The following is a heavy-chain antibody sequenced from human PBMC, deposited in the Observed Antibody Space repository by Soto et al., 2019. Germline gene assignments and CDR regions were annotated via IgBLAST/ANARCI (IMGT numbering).Heavy chain of an antibody. D-gene: IGHD6-13*01. CDR3: AREGSSWFLQKNWFDP. CDR1: GGSFSGYY. Sequence: QVQLQQWGAGLLKPSETLSLTCAVYGGSFSGYYWSWIRQPPGKGLEWIGEINHSGSTNYNPSLKSRVTISXXTXKXXFSLKLSSVTAADTAVYYCAREGSSWFLQKNWFDPWGQGTLVTVSS. V-gene: IGHV4-34*01. CDR2: INHSGST. J-gene: IGHJ5*02.